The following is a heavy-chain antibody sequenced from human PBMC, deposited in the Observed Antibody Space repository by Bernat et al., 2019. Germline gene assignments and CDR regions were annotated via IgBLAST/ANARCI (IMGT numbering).Heavy chain of an antibody. V-gene: IGHV3-11*05. CDR2: ISSSSYT. CDR3: ARAGSYDILTGYYNVGWFDP. D-gene: IGHD3-9*01. CDR1: GFTFSDYY. J-gene: IGHJ5*02. Sequence: QVQLVESGGGLVKPGGSLRLSCAASGFTFSDYYMSWIRQAPGKGLEWVSYISSSSYTNYADSVKGRFTISRDNAKNSLYLQMNSLRAEDTAVYYCARAGSYDILTGYYNVGWFDPWGQGTLVTVSS.